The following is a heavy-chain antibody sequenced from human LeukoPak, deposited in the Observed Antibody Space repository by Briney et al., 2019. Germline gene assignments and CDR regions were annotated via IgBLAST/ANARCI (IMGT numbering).Heavy chain of an antibody. CDR2: RNPNSGNT. D-gene: IGHD1-26*01. CDR1: VYTFTSYD. Sequence: ASVKVSCKASVYTFTSYDINWVRQATGQGLEWMGWRNPNSGNTGYAQKFQGRVTMTRNTSISTAYMELSSLRSEDTAVYYCARGLIVGAAYYYYYMDVWGKGTTVTVPS. V-gene: IGHV1-8*01. CDR3: ARGLIVGAAYYYYYMDV. J-gene: IGHJ6*03.